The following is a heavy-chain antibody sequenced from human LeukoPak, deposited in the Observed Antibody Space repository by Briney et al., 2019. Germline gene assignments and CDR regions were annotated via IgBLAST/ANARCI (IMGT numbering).Heavy chain of an antibody. CDR2: INHSGST. Sequence: SETLSLTCAVYGGSFSGYYWSWIRQPPGKGLEWIGEINHSGSTNYNPSLKSRVTISVDTSKNQFSLKVASVTAADTAIYFCVCSSWAFDFWGQGTLVTVSS. CDR3: VCSSWAFDF. CDR1: GGSFSGYY. J-gene: IGHJ4*02. D-gene: IGHD6-13*01. V-gene: IGHV4-34*01.